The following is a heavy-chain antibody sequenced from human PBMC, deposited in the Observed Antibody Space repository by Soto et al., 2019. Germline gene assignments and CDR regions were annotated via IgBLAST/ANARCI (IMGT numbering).Heavy chain of an antibody. CDR2: IKQDGSET. CDR3: ARVVGHCDGGSCFPTGD. CDR1: GFIFSNYW. J-gene: IGHJ4*02. V-gene: IGHV3-7*05. Sequence: EVQLVESGGELVQPGGSLRLSCAASGFIFSNYWMRWVRQAPGKGLEWVANIKQDGSETYYVDSVRGRFTISRDNAKNSVYLQMNSLRAEDTAVYYCARVVGHCDGGSCFPTGDWGQGTLVTVSS. D-gene: IGHD2-15*01.